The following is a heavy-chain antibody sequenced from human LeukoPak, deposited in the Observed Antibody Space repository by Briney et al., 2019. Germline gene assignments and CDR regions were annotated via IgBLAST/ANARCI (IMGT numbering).Heavy chain of an antibody. J-gene: IGHJ4*02. V-gene: IGHV1-18*01. D-gene: IGHD3-22*01. CDR2: ISAYNGNT. CDR1: GYTFTSYG. CDR3: ARSLDSSGYYYGWYFDY. Sequence: GASVNVSSKASGYTFTSYGISWVRQAPGQGLEWMGWISAYNGNTNYAQKLQGRVTMTTDTSTSTAYMELRSLRSDDTAVYYCARSLDSSGYYYGWYFDYWGQGTLVTVSS.